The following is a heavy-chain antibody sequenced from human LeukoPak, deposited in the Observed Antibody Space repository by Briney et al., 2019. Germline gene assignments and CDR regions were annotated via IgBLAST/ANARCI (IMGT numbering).Heavy chain of an antibody. CDR2: IYTSGST. V-gene: IGHV4-4*07. CDR3: ARGPYYDFWSGYLGTYFDY. J-gene: IGHJ4*02. CDR1: GGSISSYY. Sequence: SETLSLTCTVSGGSISSYYWSWIRQPAGKGLEWIGRIYTSGSTNYNPSLKSRVTMSVDTSKNQFSLKLSSVTAADTAVYYCARGPYYDFWSGYLGTYFDYWGQGTLVTVSS. D-gene: IGHD3-3*01.